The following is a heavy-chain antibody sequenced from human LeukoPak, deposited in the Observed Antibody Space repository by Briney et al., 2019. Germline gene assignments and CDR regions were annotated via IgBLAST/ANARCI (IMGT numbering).Heavy chain of an antibody. J-gene: IGHJ6*02. CDR1: GFPFSNYA. CDR2: IWYDGSDK. CDR3: ARGPPGDFWTYDYYYYGMDV. D-gene: IGHD3/OR15-3a*01. V-gene: IGHV3-33*01. Sequence: GTSLRLSCAASGFPFSNYAMHWVRQDPGKGLEWVAVIWYDGSDKYYGESLKGRFTISRDNSKNTLYLQMNSLRAEDSAVYYCARGPPGDFWTYDYYYYGMDVWGQRTTVTVSS.